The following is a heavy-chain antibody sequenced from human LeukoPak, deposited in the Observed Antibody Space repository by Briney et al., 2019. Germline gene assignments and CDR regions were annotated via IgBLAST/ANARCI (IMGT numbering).Heavy chain of an antibody. V-gene: IGHV3-21*04. J-gene: IGHJ4*02. Sequence: GGSLRLSCAASGFTFSSYSMNWVRQAPGKGLEWVSSISSSSSYIYYADSVKGRFTISRDNSKNTVYLQMNSLRAEDTAIYYCAKSRSSSGWYSFDYWGQGTLVTVSS. CDR3: AKSRSSSGWYSFDY. D-gene: IGHD6-19*01. CDR2: ISSSSSYI. CDR1: GFTFSSYS.